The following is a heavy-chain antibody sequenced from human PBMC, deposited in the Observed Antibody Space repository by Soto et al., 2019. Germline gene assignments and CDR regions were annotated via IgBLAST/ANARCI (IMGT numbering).Heavy chain of an antibody. CDR2: INPNGGGT. CDR1: KNTFSGYY. V-gene: IGHV1-2*02. CDR3: ATSSDWTPLLDY. D-gene: IGHD6-19*01. J-gene: IGHJ4*02. Sequence: QVQLVQSGAEVTKPGASVKVSCKTSKNTFSGYYLHWVRQDPGQGLEWMGWINPNGGGTIYAQKFQGRLTLTRDTSITTAYMELSRLRSDDTSFYYFATSSDWTPLLDYWGQGTLVTVSS.